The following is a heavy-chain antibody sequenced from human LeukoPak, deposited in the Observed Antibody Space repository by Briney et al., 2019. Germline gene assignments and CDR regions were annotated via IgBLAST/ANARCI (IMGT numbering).Heavy chain of an antibody. Sequence: GGSLRLSCAASGFTFSSYAMHWVRQAPGKGLEWVAVISYDGSNKYYADSVKGRFTISRDNSKNTLYLQMNSLRAEDTAVYYCARAWIIAVAGLGFDYWGQGTLATVSS. D-gene: IGHD6-19*01. CDR1: GFTFSSYA. V-gene: IGHV3-30*04. CDR3: ARAWIIAVAGLGFDY. CDR2: ISYDGSNK. J-gene: IGHJ4*02.